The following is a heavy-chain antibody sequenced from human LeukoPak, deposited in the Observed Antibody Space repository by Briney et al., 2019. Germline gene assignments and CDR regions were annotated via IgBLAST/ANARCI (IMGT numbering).Heavy chain of an antibody. CDR2: ISYDGSNK. D-gene: IGHD3-3*01. V-gene: IGHV3-30*01. CDR1: GFTFSSYA. CDR3: ASDRPDYDFCSGYPLDY. J-gene: IGHJ4*02. Sequence: GGSLRLSCAASGFTFSSYAMHWVRQAPGKGLEWVAVISYDGSNKYYADSVKGRFTISRDNSKNTLYLQMNSLRAEDTAVYYCASDRPDYDFCSGYPLDYWGQGTLVTVSS.